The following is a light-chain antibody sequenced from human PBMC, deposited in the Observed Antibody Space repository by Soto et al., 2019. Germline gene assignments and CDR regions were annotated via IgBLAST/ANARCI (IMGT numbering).Light chain of an antibody. Sequence: QSVLTQPASVSGSPGQSITISCTGTSSDVGGYNYVSWYQQDPGKAPKLMIYDVNNRPSGVSNRFSGSKSGNTASLTISGLQSEDEAYYYCSSYTSSTTLAVFGGGTQLXVL. CDR3: SSYTSSTTLAV. V-gene: IGLV2-14*01. CDR1: SSDVGGYNY. CDR2: DVN. J-gene: IGLJ2*01.